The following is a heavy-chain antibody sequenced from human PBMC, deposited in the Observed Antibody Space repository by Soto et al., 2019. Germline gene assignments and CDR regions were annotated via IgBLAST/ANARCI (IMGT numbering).Heavy chain of an antibody. D-gene: IGHD2-2*01. CDR2: IFSSGST. Sequence: TLSLTRSVSGDSISRFYWTWIRQPPGKGLEWVGYIFSSGSTNYNPSLKSRVTISVDTSENQFSLKLTSVTAADTAVYYCARVGYCSSTPCWPIGYFEYWGQGTLVTVSS. CDR1: GDSISRFY. CDR3: ARVGYCSSTPCWPIGYFEY. J-gene: IGHJ4*02. V-gene: IGHV4-59*01.